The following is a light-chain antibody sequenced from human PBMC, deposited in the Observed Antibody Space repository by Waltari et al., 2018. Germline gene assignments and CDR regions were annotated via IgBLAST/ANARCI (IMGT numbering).Light chain of an antibody. Sequence: DIQMTQSPSTLSASVGDRVTITCRASQTIGIWLAWYQQKPGTAPKLLIYRTSSLKSGVPSRFSGSGSGTEFTLTISSLQPEDFATYYCQQYYQWPWTFGQGTKVEIK. CDR3: QQYYQWPWT. CDR1: QTIGIW. V-gene: IGKV1-5*03. J-gene: IGKJ1*01. CDR2: RTS.